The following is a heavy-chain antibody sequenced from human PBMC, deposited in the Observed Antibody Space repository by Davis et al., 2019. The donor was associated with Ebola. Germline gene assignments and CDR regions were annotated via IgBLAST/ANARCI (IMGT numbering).Heavy chain of an antibody. J-gene: IGHJ4*02. D-gene: IGHD3-22*01. Sequence: GESLKISCAASGFTFSSESMNWVRQAPGKGLEWVSSISGSSSYIYHADSVKGRFTISRDNAKNSLYLQMNSLRAEDTAVYYCAKDGTYDYDSSGYFDYWGQGTLVTVSS. CDR2: ISGSSSYI. CDR3: AKDGTYDYDSSGYFDY. V-gene: IGHV3-21*01. CDR1: GFTFSSES.